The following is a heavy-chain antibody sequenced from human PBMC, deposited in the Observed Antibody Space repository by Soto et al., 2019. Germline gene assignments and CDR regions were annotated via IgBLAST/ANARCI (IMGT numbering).Heavy chain of an antibody. CDR1: VGSISSSSYY. D-gene: IGHD6-13*01. J-gene: IGHJ6*02. Sequence: SDPLSLPCTVSVGSISSSSYYWGWILHPPGKGLEWIGSIYYSGSTYYNPSLKSRVTISVDTSKNQFSLKLSSVTAADTAVYYCARPIAAAGYYYYGMDVWGQGTTVTVS. V-gene: IGHV4-39*01. CDR3: ARPIAAAGYYYYGMDV. CDR2: IYYSGST.